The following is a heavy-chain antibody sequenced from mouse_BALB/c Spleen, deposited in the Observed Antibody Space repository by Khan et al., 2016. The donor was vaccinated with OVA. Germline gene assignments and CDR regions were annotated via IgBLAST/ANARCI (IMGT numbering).Heavy chain of an antibody. J-gene: IGHJ3*01. CDR2: ISSGGSYI. CDR3: ARLAYYYNSEGFAY. CDR1: GFTFSTYG. Sequence: EVQLVESGGDLVKPGGSLKLSCAASGFTFSTYGMSWVRQSPDKRLEWVATISSGGSYIYYPDNVKGRFTIFRDNAKNTLYLQMSSLKSEDTAMYYCARLAYYYNSEGFAYWGQGTLVTVSA. D-gene: IGHD1-1*01. V-gene: IGHV5-6*01.